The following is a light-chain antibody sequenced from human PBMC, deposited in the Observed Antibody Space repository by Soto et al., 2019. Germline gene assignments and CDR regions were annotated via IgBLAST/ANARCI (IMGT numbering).Light chain of an antibody. CDR2: VNG. V-gene: IGLV1-40*01. CDR1: SSNIGAGYD. Sequence: QSVLTQPPSVSGAPGQRVTISCTGSSSNIGAGYDVHWYQQLPGTAPKLLIYVNGNRPSGVPDRFSGSKSGTSASLAITGLQAEDEADYYYQSYDSSLSGVVFGGGTKLTVL. CDR3: QSYDSSLSGVV. J-gene: IGLJ2*01.